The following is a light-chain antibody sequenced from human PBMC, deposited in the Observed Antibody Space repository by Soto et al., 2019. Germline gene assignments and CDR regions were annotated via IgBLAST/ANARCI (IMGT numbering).Light chain of an antibody. V-gene: IGLV2-14*01. CDR2: EVN. CDR3: SSYTTSSTLV. CDR1: SSDVGGYKY. J-gene: IGLJ1*01. Sequence: QSVLTQPAPVSGSPGQSITVSFTGTSSDVGGYKYVSWYQHHPGRALKLMIYEVNNRPSGVSHRFSGSKSCNTASLTISGLQPEDEADYYCSSYTTSSTLVFGTGTKVTVL.